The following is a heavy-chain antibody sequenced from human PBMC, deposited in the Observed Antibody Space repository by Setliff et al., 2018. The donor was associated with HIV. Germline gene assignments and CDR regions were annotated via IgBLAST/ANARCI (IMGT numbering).Heavy chain of an antibody. J-gene: IGHJ2*01. D-gene: IGHD3-16*01. V-gene: IGHV3-43*01. CDR1: GFTFDDYS. CDR2: ISWDGSST. CDR3: ANFGYNYEKDL. Sequence: PGGSLRLSCAASGFTFDDYSMHWIRQAPGKGLEWVSLISWDGSSTFYADSVKGRFTISGDNSKNSLYLQMNNLRTEDTAFYYCANFGYNYEKDLWGRGTLVTVSS.